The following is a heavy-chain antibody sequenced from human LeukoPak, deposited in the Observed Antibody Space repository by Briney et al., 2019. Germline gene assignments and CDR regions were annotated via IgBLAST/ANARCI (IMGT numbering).Heavy chain of an antibody. J-gene: IGHJ6*03. CDR1: GFTFSNYE. CDR2: ISSSGSTI. CDR3: ARGDTAMVDYYYYMDV. V-gene: IGHV3-48*03. D-gene: IGHD5-18*01. Sequence: PGGSLRLSCAASGFTFSNYEMNWVRQAPGKGLEWVSYISSSGSTIYYADSVKGRFTISRDNAKNSLYLQMNSLRAEDTAVYYCARGDTAMVDYYYYMDVWGKGTTVTISS.